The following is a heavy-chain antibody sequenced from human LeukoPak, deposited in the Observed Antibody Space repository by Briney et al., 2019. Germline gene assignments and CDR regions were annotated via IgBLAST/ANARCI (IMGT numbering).Heavy chain of an antibody. J-gene: IGHJ4*02. V-gene: IGHV1-8*01. CDR2: MNSNSGNT. CDR1: GYTFANDD. CDR3: ARSASGTGYTA. Sequence: ASVKVSCKASGYTFANDDISWVRQATGQGLEWIGKMNSNSGNTGYARKFQGRVTMTRSTSVSTVHMELNSLTSEDTAVYFCARSASGTGYTAWGQGTLVTVSS. D-gene: IGHD3-9*01.